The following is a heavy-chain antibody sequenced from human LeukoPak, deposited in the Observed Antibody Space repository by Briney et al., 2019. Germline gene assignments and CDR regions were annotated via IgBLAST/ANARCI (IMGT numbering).Heavy chain of an antibody. CDR3: ARVALEAKYQLPTDDAFDI. V-gene: IGHV1-2*02. Sequence: ASVKVSCKASGYTFTSYAMNWVRQAPGQGLEWMGWINPNSGGTNYAQKFQGRVTMTRDTSISTAYMELSRLRSDDTAVYYCARVALEAKYQLPTDDAFDIWGQGTMVTVSS. CDR2: INPNSGGT. CDR1: GYTFTSYA. J-gene: IGHJ3*02. D-gene: IGHD2-2*01.